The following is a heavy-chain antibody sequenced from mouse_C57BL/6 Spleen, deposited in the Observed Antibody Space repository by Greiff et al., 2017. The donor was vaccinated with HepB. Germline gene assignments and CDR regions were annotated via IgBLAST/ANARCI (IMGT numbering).Heavy chain of an antibody. V-gene: IGHV5-17*01. D-gene: IGHD1-1*02. Sequence: EVKVVESGGGLVKPGGSLKLSCAASGFTFSDYGMHWVRQAPEKGLEWVAYISSGSSTIYYADTVKGRFTISSDNAKNTLFLQMTSLRSEDTAMYYCARTRITIDYAMDYWGQGTSVTVSS. CDR3: ARTRITIDYAMDY. CDR2: ISSGSSTI. CDR1: GFTFSDYG. J-gene: IGHJ4*01.